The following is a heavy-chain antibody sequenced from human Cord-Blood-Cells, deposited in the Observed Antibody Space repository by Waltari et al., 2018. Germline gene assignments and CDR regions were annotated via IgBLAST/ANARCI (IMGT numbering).Heavy chain of an antibody. Sequence: QVQLVQSGAEVKKPGSSVKVSCKASGGTFSSYAISWVRQAPGHGLEWMGGIIPIFGTANYAQKFQGRVTITADESTSTAYMELSSLRSEDTAVYYCARVSGPTYYYGSGSPNWFDPWGQGTLVTVSS. CDR3: ARVSGPTYYYGSGSPNWFDP. D-gene: IGHD3-10*01. CDR1: GGTFSSYA. V-gene: IGHV1-69*01. CDR2: IIPIFGTA. J-gene: IGHJ5*02.